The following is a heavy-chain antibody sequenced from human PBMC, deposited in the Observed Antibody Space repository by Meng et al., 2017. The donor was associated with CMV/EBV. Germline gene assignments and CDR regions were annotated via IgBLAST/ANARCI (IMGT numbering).Heavy chain of an antibody. CDR3: AREEVVAVAGGGFDP. CDR1: GDSVSSNSAA. J-gene: IGHJ5*02. CDR2: TYYRSKWYN. V-gene: IGHV6-1*01. D-gene: IGHD2-15*01. Sequence: SCAISGDSVSSNSAAWNWIRQSPSRGLEWLGRTYYRSKWYNDYAVSVKSRITINPDTSKNQFSLQLNSVTPEDTAVYYCAREEVVAVAGGGFDPWGQGTLVTVSS.